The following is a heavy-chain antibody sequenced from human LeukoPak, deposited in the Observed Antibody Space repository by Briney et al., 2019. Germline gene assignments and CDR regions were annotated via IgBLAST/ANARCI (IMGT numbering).Heavy chain of an antibody. CDR2: ITKKTAI. CDR1: GFSVSDYY. V-gene: IGHV3-69-1*01. Sequence: GSLSLSCAASGFSVSDYYMNWIRQSPGKGLEWVSHITKKTAIEYADSVKGRFTISRDNANNLLFLQMDSLRPEDTAVYYCARGTYYSGSGPGNWFDPWGHGTLVTVSS. J-gene: IGHJ5*02. D-gene: IGHD3-10*01. CDR3: ARGTYYSGSGPGNWFDP.